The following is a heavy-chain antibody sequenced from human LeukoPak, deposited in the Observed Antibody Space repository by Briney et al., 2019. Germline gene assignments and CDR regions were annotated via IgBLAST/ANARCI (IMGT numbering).Heavy chain of an antibody. Sequence: SETLSLTCTVSGGSISSYYWSWLRQPPGKGLEWIGYIYYSGSTNYNPSLKSRVTISVDTSKNQFSLKLSSVTAADTAVYYCARGPRGYCSSTSCRSTEYYYYMDVWGKGTTVTVSS. J-gene: IGHJ6*03. CDR1: GGSISSYY. CDR3: ARGPRGYCSSTSCRSTEYYYYMDV. CDR2: IYYSGST. V-gene: IGHV4-59*01. D-gene: IGHD2-2*01.